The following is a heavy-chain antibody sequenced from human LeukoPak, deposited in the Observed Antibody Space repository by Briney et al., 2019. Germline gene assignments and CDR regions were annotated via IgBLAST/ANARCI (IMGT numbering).Heavy chain of an antibody. V-gene: IGHV1-69*13. Sequence: GASVKVSCKASGGTFSSYAISWVRQAPGQGLEWMGGIIPIFGTANYAQKFQGRVTIIADESTSTAYMELSSLRSEDTAVYYCARSPEYGGSPWVFDYWGQGTLVTVSS. D-gene: IGHD1-26*01. CDR3: ARSPEYGGSPWVFDY. J-gene: IGHJ4*02. CDR2: IIPIFGTA. CDR1: GGTFSSYA.